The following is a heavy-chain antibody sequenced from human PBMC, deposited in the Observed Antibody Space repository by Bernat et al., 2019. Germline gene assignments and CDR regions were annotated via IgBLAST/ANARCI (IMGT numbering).Heavy chain of an antibody. CDR2: ISYDGSNK. D-gene: IGHD3-22*01. J-gene: IGHJ3*02. CDR3: AKGGVVVVNDAFDI. V-gene: IGHV3-30*18. CDR1: GFTFSSYG. Sequence: QVQLVESGGGVVQPGRSLRLSCAASGFTFSSYGMHWVRQAPGKGLEWVAVISYDGSNKYYADSVKGRFTISRDNSKNTLYLQVNSLRAEDTAVYYCAKGGVVVVNDAFDIWGQGTMVTVSS.